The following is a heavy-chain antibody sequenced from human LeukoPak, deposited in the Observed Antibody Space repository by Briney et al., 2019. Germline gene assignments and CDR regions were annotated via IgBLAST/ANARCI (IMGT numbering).Heavy chain of an antibody. J-gene: IGHJ4*02. CDR2: ISSSSTI. CDR1: GFTFSSYS. V-gene: IGHV3-48*04. CDR3: ARDWRSSGYYRTSGVFDY. D-gene: IGHD3-22*01. Sequence: GGSLRLSCAASGFTFSSYSTNWVRQAPGKGLEWVSYISSSSTIYYADSVKGRFTISRDNAKNSLYLQMNSLRAEDTAVYYCARDWRSSGYYRTSGVFDYWGQGTLVTVSS.